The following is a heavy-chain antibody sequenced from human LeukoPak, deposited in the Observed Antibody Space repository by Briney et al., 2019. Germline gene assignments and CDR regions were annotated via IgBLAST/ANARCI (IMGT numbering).Heavy chain of an antibody. CDR2: IGGSGAGT. CDR3: ATTLHSGYYDLY. D-gene: IGHD5-12*01. Sequence: GGSLRLSCAASGFTFSSSAMSWVRQAAGKGLEWVSGIGGSGAGTYYAVSVKGRFTISRDNSKNTLYLQMNSLRAEDTAVYYCATTLHSGYYDLYWGQGTLVTVSS. CDR1: GFTFSSSA. V-gene: IGHV3-23*01. J-gene: IGHJ4*02.